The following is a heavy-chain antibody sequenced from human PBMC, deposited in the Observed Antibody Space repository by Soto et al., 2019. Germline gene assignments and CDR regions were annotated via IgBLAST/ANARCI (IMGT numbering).Heavy chain of an antibody. Sequence: EVQLVESGGGLVQPGGSLRLSCAASGFTFSSYSMNWVRQAPGKGLEWVSYISSSSSTIYYADSVKGRFTISRDNAKKSLYLRMEGLCDEYTAVYYCASSLGGMDDWGQGTTVTVSS. CDR1: GFTFSSYS. V-gene: IGHV3-48*02. D-gene: IGHD7-27*01. CDR3: ASSLGGMDD. CDR2: ISSSSSTI. J-gene: IGHJ6*02.